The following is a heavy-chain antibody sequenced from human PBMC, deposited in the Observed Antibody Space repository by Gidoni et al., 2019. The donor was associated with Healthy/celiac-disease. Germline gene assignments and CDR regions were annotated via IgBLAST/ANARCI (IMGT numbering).Heavy chain of an antibody. CDR3: ARDSTAGIPEYFQH. Sequence: EVQLVESGGGLVKPGGSLRLSCAASGFTFSSYSMNWVRQAPGKGLEGCSSISSSSSYIYYADSVKGRFTISRDNAKNSLYLQMNSLRAEDTAVYYCARDSTAGIPEYFQHWGQGTLVTVSS. V-gene: IGHV3-21*01. J-gene: IGHJ1*01. CDR2: ISSSSSYI. CDR1: GFTFSSYS. D-gene: IGHD6-19*01.